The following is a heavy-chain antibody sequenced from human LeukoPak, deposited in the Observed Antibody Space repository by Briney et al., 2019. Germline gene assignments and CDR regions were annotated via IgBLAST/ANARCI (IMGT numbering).Heavy chain of an antibody. CDR2: IYYSGST. CDR3: ARGEEYCSGGSCYDEYYFDY. J-gene: IGHJ4*02. V-gene: IGHV4-59*01. D-gene: IGHD2-15*01. Sequence: PSETLSLTCTVSGGSISSYYWSWIRQPPGKGLEWIGYIYYSGSTNYNPSLKSRVTISVDTSKNQFSLKLSSVTAADTAVYYCARGEEYCSGGSCYDEYYFDYWGQGTLVTVSS. CDR1: GGSISSYY.